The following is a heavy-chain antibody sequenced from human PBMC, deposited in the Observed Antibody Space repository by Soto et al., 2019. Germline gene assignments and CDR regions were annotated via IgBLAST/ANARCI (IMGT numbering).Heavy chain of an antibody. V-gene: IGHV4-61*01. J-gene: IGHJ4*02. CDR1: GGSVSSGSYY. Sequence: QVQLQESGPGLVKPSETLSLTCTVSGGSVSSGSYYWNWIRQPPGKGLEWIGYIHYSGSTNYNPSIKSRVTISVSTSKNQFSLRLSSGTAADTAVYYCAGSEVYSGSDSYFDDWGQGTLVTVSS. D-gene: IGHD1-26*01. CDR3: AGSEVYSGSDSYFDD. CDR2: IHYSGST.